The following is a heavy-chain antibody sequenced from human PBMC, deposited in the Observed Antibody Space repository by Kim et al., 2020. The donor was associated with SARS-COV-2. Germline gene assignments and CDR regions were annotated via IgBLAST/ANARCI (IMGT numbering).Heavy chain of an antibody. V-gene: IGHV3-11*05. Sequence: YANFVKGRFTISRDNAKNSLYLQMNSLGAEDTAVYYCARVGGIAVAGEDYWGQGTLVTVSS. J-gene: IGHJ4*02. D-gene: IGHD6-19*01. CDR3: ARVGGIAVAGEDY.